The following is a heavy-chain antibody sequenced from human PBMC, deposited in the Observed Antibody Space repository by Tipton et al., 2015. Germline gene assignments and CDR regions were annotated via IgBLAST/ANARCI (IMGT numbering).Heavy chain of an antibody. CDR3: ARDPQTVVRGVDWFDP. V-gene: IGHV3-23*01. Sequence: SLRLSCAASGFTFSYFAMSWVRQVPGKGLEWVSAISGSSSRTYYADSVRGRFTISRDNSKNTLYLQMTSLRAADTAVYYCARDPQTVVRGVDWFDPWGQGTLVTVSS. CDR1: GFTFSYFA. D-gene: IGHD3-10*01. CDR2: ISGSSSRT. J-gene: IGHJ5*02.